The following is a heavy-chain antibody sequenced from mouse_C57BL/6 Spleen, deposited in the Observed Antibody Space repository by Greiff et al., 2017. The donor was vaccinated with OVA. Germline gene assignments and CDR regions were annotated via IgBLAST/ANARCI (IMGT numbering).Heavy chain of an antibody. CDR3: ARYPYYYGSSYWYFDV. J-gene: IGHJ1*03. Sequence: VQLQQPGAELVKPGASVKMSCKASGYTFTSYWITWVKQRPGQGLEWIGDIYPGSGSTNYNEKFKSKATLTVDTSSSTAYMQLSSLTSEDSAVYYCARYPYYYGSSYWYFDVWGTGTTVTVSS. CDR2: IYPGSGST. CDR1: GYTFTSYW. V-gene: IGHV1-55*01. D-gene: IGHD1-1*01.